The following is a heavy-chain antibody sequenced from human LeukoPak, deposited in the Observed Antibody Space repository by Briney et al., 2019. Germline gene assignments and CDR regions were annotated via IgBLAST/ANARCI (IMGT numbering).Heavy chain of an antibody. CDR1: GFTFSSYA. D-gene: IGHD3-3*01. V-gene: IGHV3-23*01. CDR3: ARAPAFWSGYPHYFDY. Sequence: GGSLRLSCAASGFTFSSYAMSWVRQAPGKGLEWVSAISGSGGSTYYADSVKGRFTISRDNSKNTLYLQMNSLRAEDTAVYYCARAPAFWSGYPHYFDYWGQGTLVTVSS. J-gene: IGHJ4*02. CDR2: ISGSGGST.